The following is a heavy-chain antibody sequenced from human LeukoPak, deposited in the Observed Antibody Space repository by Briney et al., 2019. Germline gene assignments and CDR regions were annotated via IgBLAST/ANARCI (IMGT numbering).Heavy chain of an antibody. D-gene: IGHD3-10*01. V-gene: IGHV4-39*02. CDR2: IYYSGST. J-gene: IGHJ3*02. CDR3: ARDLDGEGSGSYWRPAAAFDI. Sequence: SETLSLTCTVSGGSISSSSYYWGWIRQPPGKGLEWIGSIYYSGSTYYNPSLKSRVTISVDTSKNQFSLKLSSVTAADTAVYYCARDLDGEGSGSYWRPAAAFDIWGQGTMVTVSS. CDR1: GGSISSSSYY.